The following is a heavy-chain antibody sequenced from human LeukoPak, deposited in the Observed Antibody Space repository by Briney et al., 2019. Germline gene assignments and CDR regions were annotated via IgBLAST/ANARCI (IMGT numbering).Heavy chain of an antibody. CDR1: GGTFSSYA. CDR3: ARQIVSYSSSYLFDY. D-gene: IGHD6-6*01. Sequence: HWASVKLSCKASGGTFSSYAISWVRQAPGQGLEWMGRIIPIFGTANYAQKFQGRVTITTDESTSTAYMELSSLRSEDTAVYYCARQIVSYSSSYLFDYWGQGTLVTVSS. V-gene: IGHV1-69*05. CDR2: IIPIFGTA. J-gene: IGHJ4*02.